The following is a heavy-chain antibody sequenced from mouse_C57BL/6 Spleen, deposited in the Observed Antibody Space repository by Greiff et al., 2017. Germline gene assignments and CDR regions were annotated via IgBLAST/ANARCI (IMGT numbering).Heavy chain of an antibody. J-gene: IGHJ4*01. CDR1: GYSFTSYY. CDR3: ARFIYYGSPYAMHY. CDR2: IYPGSGNT. V-gene: IGHV1-66*01. D-gene: IGHD1-1*01. Sequence: QVQLQQSGPELVKPGASVKISCKASGYSFTSYYIHWVKQRPGQGLEWIGWIYPGSGNTKYNEKFKGKATLTADTSSSTAYMQLSSLTSEDSAVYYCARFIYYGSPYAMHYWGQGTSVTVSS.